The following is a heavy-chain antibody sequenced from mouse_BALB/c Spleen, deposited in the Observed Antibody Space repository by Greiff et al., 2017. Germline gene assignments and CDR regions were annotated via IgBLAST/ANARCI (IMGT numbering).Heavy chain of an antibody. Sequence: EVHLVESGGGFVQPGGSLKLSCAASGFTFSSYGMSWVRRTPAKRLELVATINSNGGSTYYPASVKGRFTISRDNAKNTLYLQMSSLKSEDTAMYYSARESYGYDGAWFAYWGQGTLVTVSA. CDR3: ARESYGYDGAWFAY. CDR1: GFTFSSYG. V-gene: IGHV5-6-3*01. CDR2: INSNGGST. D-gene: IGHD2-2*01. J-gene: IGHJ3*01.